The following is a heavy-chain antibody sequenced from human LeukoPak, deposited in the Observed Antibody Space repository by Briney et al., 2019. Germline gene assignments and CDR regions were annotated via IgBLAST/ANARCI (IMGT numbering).Heavy chain of an antibody. Sequence: GGSLRLSCAASGFTFSSYAMSWVRQAPGKGLEWVSAISGSGGSTYYADSVKGRFTISRDNSKNTLYLQMNSLRAEDTAVYYCARGLQYSSSWGYYYYGMDVWGQGTTVTVSS. CDR2: ISGSGGST. CDR3: ARGLQYSSSWGYYYYGMDV. D-gene: IGHD6-13*01. CDR1: GFTFSSYA. J-gene: IGHJ6*02. V-gene: IGHV3-23*01.